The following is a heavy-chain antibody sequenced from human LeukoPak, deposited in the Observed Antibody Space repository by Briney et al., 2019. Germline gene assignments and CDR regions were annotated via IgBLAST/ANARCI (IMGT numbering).Heavy chain of an antibody. CDR1: GYSISSGYY. D-gene: IGHD2-15*01. CDR2: IYHSGST. Sequence: SETLSLTCAVSGYSISSGYYWGWIWQPPGKGLEWIGSIYHSGSTYYNPSLKSRVTISVDTSKNQFSLKLSSVTAADTAVYYCASPNCSGGSCYSEAFDIWGQGTMVTVSS. J-gene: IGHJ3*02. V-gene: IGHV4-38-2*01. CDR3: ASPNCSGGSCYSEAFDI.